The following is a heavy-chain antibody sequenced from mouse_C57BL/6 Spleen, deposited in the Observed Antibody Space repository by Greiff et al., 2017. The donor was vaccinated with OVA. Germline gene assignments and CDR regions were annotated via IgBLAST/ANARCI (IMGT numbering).Heavy chain of an antibody. D-gene: IGHD1-1*01. V-gene: IGHV1-80*01. CDR3: ARGRDYGSSGFDY. J-gene: IGHJ2*01. CDR2: IYPGDGDT. CDR1: GYAFSSYW. Sequence: VQLQQSGAELVKPGASVKISCKASGYAFSSYWMNWVKQRPGKGLEWIGQIYPGDGDTNYNGKFKGKATLTADKSSSTSYMQLSSLTSEDSAVYFCARGRDYGSSGFDYWGQGTTLTVSS.